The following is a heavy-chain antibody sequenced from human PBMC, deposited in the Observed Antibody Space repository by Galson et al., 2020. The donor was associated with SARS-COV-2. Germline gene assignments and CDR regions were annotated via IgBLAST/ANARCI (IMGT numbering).Heavy chain of an antibody. D-gene: IGHD6-19*01. Sequence: GGSLRLSCAASGFTFDDYAMHWVRQAPGKGLEWVSGISWNSGSIGYADSVKGRFTISRDNAKNSLYLQMNSLRAEDTALYYCAKEQQWLDGDRFDYWGQGTLVTVSS. J-gene: IGHJ4*02. CDR3: AKEQQWLDGDRFDY. CDR2: ISWNSGSI. V-gene: IGHV3-9*01. CDR1: GFTFDDYA.